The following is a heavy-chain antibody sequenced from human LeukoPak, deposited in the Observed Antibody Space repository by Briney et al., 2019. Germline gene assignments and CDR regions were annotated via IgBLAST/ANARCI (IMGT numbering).Heavy chain of an antibody. CDR2: FDPEDGET. CDR1: GYTLTELS. D-gene: IGHD6-19*01. Sequence: ASVKVSCKVSGYTLTELSMHWVRQAPGKGLEWMGGFDPEDGETIYAQKFQGRVTMTEDTSTDTAYMELSSLRSEDTAVYYCARGVYSSGWYHFDYWGQGTLVTVSS. V-gene: IGHV1-24*01. CDR3: ARGVYSSGWYHFDY. J-gene: IGHJ4*02.